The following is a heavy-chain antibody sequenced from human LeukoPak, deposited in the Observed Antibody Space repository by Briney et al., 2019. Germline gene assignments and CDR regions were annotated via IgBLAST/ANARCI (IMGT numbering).Heavy chain of an antibody. Sequence: PGGSLRLSCAASGFTFSNYAMSWVRQAPGKGLEWVSAISGSGGSTYYADSVKGRFTISRDNSKNTLYLQMNSLRAEDTAVYYCAKEFGIAARLRGWDDCFDYWGQGTLVTVSS. CDR2: ISGSGGST. CDR1: GFTFSNYA. V-gene: IGHV3-23*01. D-gene: IGHD6-6*01. CDR3: AKEFGIAARLRGWDDCFDY. J-gene: IGHJ4*02.